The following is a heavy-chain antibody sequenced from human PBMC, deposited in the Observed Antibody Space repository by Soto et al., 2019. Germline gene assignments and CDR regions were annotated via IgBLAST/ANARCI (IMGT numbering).Heavy chain of an antibody. Sequence: ASVKVSCKASGYTFTSYAMHWVRQAPGQRLEWMGWINAGNGNTTYSQKFQGRVTITRDTSASTAYMELSSLRSEDTAVYYCARDREFCISTSCYARAFDIWGQGTMVTV. CDR1: GYTFTSYA. J-gene: IGHJ3*02. CDR2: INAGNGNT. D-gene: IGHD2-2*01. V-gene: IGHV1-3*01. CDR3: ARDREFCISTSCYARAFDI.